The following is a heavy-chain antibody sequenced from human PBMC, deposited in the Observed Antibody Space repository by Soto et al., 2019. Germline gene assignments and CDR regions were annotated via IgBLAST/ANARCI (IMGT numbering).Heavy chain of an antibody. V-gene: IGHV3-30*18. Sequence: GGSLRLSCAASGFTFSSYGMHWVRQAPGKGLEWVAVISYDGSNKYYADSVKGRFTISRDNSKNTLYLQMNSLRAEDTAVYYCAKERGDALVPAARYGMDVWGQGTTVTVSS. CDR3: AKERGDALVPAARYGMDV. CDR2: ISYDGSNK. D-gene: IGHD2-2*01. J-gene: IGHJ6*02. CDR1: GFTFSSYG.